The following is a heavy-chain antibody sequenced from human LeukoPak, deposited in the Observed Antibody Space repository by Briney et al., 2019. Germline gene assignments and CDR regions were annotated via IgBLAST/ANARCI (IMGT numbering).Heavy chain of an antibody. V-gene: IGHV3-7*01. CDR3: ARAGDNAFDY. D-gene: IGHD3-16*01. CDR2: IKQDGSEK. CDR1: GFIFSTYE. Sequence: GGSLRLSCAASGFIFSTYEMNWVRQAPGKGLEWVANIKQDGSEKYYVDSVKGRFTTSRDNAKNSLYLQMNSLRAEDTAVYYCARAGDNAFDYWGQGTLVTVSS. J-gene: IGHJ4*02.